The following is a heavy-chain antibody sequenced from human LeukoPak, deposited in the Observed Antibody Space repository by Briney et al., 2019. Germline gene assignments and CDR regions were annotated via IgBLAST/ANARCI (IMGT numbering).Heavy chain of an antibody. Sequence: ASVEVSCKVSGYTLTELSMHWVRQAPGKGLEWMGGFDPEDGETIYAQKFQGRVTMNEDTSTDTAYMELSSLRSEDTAVYYCATGPDYHSSGYYSLWWGQGTLVTVSS. V-gene: IGHV1-24*01. CDR3: ATGPDYHSSGYYSLW. CDR2: FDPEDGET. D-gene: IGHD3-22*01. CDR1: GYTLTELS. J-gene: IGHJ4*02.